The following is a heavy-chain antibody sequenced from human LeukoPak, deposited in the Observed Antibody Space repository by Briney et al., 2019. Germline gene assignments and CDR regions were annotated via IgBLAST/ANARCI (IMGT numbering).Heavy chain of an antibody. J-gene: IGHJ4*02. D-gene: IGHD4-17*01. V-gene: IGHV3-73*01. CDR3: TTPPFQSDDHYNDYGDYRQGY. CDR2: IRSKANSYAT. CDR1: GFTFSGSA. Sequence: GGSLRLSCAASGFTFSGSAMHWVRQASGKGLEWVGRIRSKANSYATAYAASVKGRFTISRDDSKNTAYLQMNSLKTEGTAVYYCTTPPFQSDDHYNDYGDYRQGYWGQGTLVTVSS.